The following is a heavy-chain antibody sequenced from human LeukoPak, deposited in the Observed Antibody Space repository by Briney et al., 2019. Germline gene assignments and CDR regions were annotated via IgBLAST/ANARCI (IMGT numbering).Heavy chain of an antibody. D-gene: IGHD2-21*02. CDR3: AKSSHIALVTAIQVTSDY. CDR1: GFTFSNYV. CDR2: ISGSGRTT. Sequence: PGGSLRLSCAASGFTFSNYVMSWVRQAPGKGLEWVSTISGSGRTTYYADSVKGRFTIFRDNSQNTLYLQMNSLRAEDTAVYYCAKSSHIALVTAIQVTSDYWGQGTLVTVSS. J-gene: IGHJ4*02. V-gene: IGHV3-23*01.